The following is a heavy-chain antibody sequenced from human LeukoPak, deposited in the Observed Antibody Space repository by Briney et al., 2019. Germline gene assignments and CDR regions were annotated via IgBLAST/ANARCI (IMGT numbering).Heavy chain of an antibody. Sequence: GGSLRLSCAASGFTVSSNHMSWVRQAPGKGLEWVSVIYSGGTIYYADSVKGRFTISRDNSKNTVYLEMNSLRAEDTAVYYCARGGENHYYDYWGQGTLVTVST. D-gene: IGHD7-27*01. CDR1: GFTVSSNH. J-gene: IGHJ4*02. CDR2: IYSGGTI. CDR3: ARGGENHYYDY. V-gene: IGHV3-66*01.